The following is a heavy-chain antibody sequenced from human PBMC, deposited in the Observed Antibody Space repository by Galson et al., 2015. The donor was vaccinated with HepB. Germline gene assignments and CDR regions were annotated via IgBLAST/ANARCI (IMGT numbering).Heavy chain of an antibody. CDR2: IWYDGSNK. CDR1: GFNHSVYS. Sequence: SLRLSSAASGFNHSVYSMHWARQAPGKGLECVAVIWYDGSNKNYAASVKGRFTISRDNSKNTLYLQMNSLRAEDTAVYYCARDPGFPRYYYYYMDVWGKGTTVTVSS. J-gene: IGHJ6*03. D-gene: IGHD3-10*01. V-gene: IGHV3-33*08. CDR3: ARDPGFPRYYYYYMDV.